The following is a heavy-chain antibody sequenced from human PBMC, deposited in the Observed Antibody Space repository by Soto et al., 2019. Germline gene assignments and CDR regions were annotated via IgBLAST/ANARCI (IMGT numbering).Heavy chain of an antibody. CDR2: ISWNSGNI. Sequence: EVQLEESGGALVQPGRSLRLSCAASGFTFDDYAMHWVRQVLGKGLEWVSSISWNSGNIGYADSVKGRFTTSRDNAKNSPYLQMNSLRPEDTALYYCVRSKGGYSYGTPFDYWGQGTLVTVSS. V-gene: IGHV3-9*01. D-gene: IGHD5-18*01. CDR1: GFTFDDYA. CDR3: VRSKGGYSYGTPFDY. J-gene: IGHJ4*02.